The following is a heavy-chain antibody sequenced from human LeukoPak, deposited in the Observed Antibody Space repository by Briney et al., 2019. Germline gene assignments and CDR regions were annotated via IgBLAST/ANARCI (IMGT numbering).Heavy chain of an antibody. J-gene: IGHJ5*01. CDR2: IYYSVST. Sequence: SETLSLTCTVSGGSISSSCYYWGWLRQPPGQGLEWFGCIYYSVSTSYNPSLKSQVTISVDTSKNQFSLKLSSVTAADTAVYYCAREIGYSSSWYIASWGQGTLVTVSS. V-gene: IGHV4-39*07. CDR1: GGSISSSCYY. D-gene: IGHD6-13*01. CDR3: AREIGYSSSWYIAS.